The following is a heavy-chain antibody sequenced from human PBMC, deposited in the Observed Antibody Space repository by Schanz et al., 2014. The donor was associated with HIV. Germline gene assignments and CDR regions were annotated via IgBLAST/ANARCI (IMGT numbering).Heavy chain of an antibody. D-gene: IGHD4-17*01. Sequence: EVQLVESGEGLVEPGGSLRLSCEASGFSFSSFSMNWVRQAPGKGLEWVSSIGSGGGYKYYADSVNGRFTISRDNAKNSLHLQMSRLGAEDTAVYYCARDLHDYGDARTDYWGQGILVTVSS. J-gene: IGHJ4*02. CDR3: ARDLHDYGDARTDY. CDR2: IGSGGGYK. CDR1: GFSFSSFS. V-gene: IGHV3-21*02.